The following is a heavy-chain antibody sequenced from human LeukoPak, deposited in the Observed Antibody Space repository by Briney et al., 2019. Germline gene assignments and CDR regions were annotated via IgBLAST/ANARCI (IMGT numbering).Heavy chain of an antibody. CDR1: SASIRSSNYY. Sequence: SETLSLTCTVSSASIRSSNYYWGWIRQPPGKGLEWIGSIYYNGNTYYNPSLKSRVTISLDTSKNQFSLKLSSVTAADTAIYYCARDFSSSSTVYYYYYMDVWGKGTTVTVSS. J-gene: IGHJ6*03. D-gene: IGHD6-6*01. CDR3: ARDFSSSSTVYYYYYMDV. CDR2: IYYNGNT. V-gene: IGHV4-39*07.